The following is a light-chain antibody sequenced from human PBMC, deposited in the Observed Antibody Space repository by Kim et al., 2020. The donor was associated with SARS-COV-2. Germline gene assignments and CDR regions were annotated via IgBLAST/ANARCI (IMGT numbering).Light chain of an antibody. CDR2: EVT. CDR1: SSDVGTYTY. V-gene: IGLV2-14*01. Sequence: QSALTQPASVSGSPGQSITISCTGTSSDVGTYTYVSWYQRHPGKAPKLMIYEVTKRPSGVSNRFSGSKSGNTASLSISGLQAEDEADYYCSSYTISSTFVFGGGTQLTVL. J-gene: IGLJ2*01. CDR3: SSYTISSTFV.